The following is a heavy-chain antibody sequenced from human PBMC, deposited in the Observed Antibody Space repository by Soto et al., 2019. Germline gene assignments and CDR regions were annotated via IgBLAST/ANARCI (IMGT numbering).Heavy chain of an antibody. Sequence: QVQLVQSGAEVKKPGSSVKVSCEASGGTFSSYAISWVRQAPGQGLEWMGGIIPIFGTANYAQKFQGRVTITADESTSTAYMELSSLRSEDTAVYYCARGEMATIRSSVDYWGQGTLVTVSS. D-gene: IGHD3-16*01. CDR3: ARGEMATIRSSVDY. CDR1: GGTFSSYA. CDR2: IIPIFGTA. J-gene: IGHJ4*02. V-gene: IGHV1-69*01.